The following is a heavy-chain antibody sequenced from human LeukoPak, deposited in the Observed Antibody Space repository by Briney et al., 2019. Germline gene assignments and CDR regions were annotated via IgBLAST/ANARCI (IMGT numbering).Heavy chain of an antibody. CDR2: ISTYDHDT. CDR3: VRDYFCSGGTCDDCFDP. V-gene: IGHV1-18*01. J-gene: IGHJ5*02. D-gene: IGHD2-15*01. Sequence: GASVKVSCKASGYTFTNYGISWVQQAPGQGLEWMAWISTYDHDTNYAQKFRGRVTMTTDTSTSTAYMELGSLGSDDTAVYYCVRDYFCSGGTCDDCFDPWGQGTLVTVSS. CDR1: GYTFTNYG.